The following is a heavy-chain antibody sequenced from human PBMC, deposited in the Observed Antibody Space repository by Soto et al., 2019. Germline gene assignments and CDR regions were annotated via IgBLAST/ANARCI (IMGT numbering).Heavy chain of an antibody. CDR1: GFTFSSYG. CDR3: AKVADSGYDPHPIENAFDI. CDR2: ISYDGSNK. V-gene: IGHV3-30*18. Sequence: PGGSLRLSCAASGFTFSSYGMHWVRQAPGKGLEWVAVISYDGSNKYYADSVKGRFTISRDNSKNTLYLQMNSLRAEDRAVYYCAKVADSGYDPHPIENAFDIWGQGTMVTVSS. D-gene: IGHD5-12*01. J-gene: IGHJ3*02.